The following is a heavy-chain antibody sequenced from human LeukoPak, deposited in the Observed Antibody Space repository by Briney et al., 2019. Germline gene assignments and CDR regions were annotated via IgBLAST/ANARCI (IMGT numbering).Heavy chain of an antibody. CDR2: IWYDGSNK. CDR1: GFTFSSYG. V-gene: IGHV3-33*01. CDR3: ARVQLPGYSYGYVDY. Sequence: GGSLRLSCAASGFTFSSYGMHWVRQAPGKGLEWVAVIWYDGSNKYYADSVKGRLTISRDNSKNTLYLQMNSLRAEDTAVYYCARVQLPGYSYGYVDYWGQGTLVTVSS. J-gene: IGHJ4*02. D-gene: IGHD5-18*01.